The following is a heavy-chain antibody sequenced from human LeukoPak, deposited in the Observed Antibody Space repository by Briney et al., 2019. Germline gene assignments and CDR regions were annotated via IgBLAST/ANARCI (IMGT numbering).Heavy chain of an antibody. CDR3: ARDRMYYDILTGYHPGGYFDY. V-gene: IGHV4-39*07. J-gene: IGHJ4*02. D-gene: IGHD3-9*01. CDR1: GGSITSGTYY. Sequence: SETLSLTCTVSGGSITSGTYYWGWIRQPPGKGLEWIGNIYYSGSTNYNPSLKSRVTISVDTSKNQFSLKLSSVTAADTAVYYCARDRMYYDILTGYHPGGYFDYWGQGTLVTVSS. CDR2: IYYSGST.